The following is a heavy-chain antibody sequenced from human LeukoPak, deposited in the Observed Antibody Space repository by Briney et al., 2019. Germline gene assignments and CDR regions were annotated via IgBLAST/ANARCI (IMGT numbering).Heavy chain of an antibody. CDR1: GGSISSYY. J-gene: IGHJ4*02. D-gene: IGHD3-3*01. CDR3: ARSYYDFCSGYLRPLYFDY. Sequence: SETLSLTCTVSGGSISSYYWSWIRQPPGKGLEWIGYIYTSGSTNYNPSLKSRVTISVDTSKNQFSLKLSSVTAADTAVYYCARSYYDFCSGYLRPLYFDYWGQGTMVTVSS. V-gene: IGHV4-4*09. CDR2: IYTSGST.